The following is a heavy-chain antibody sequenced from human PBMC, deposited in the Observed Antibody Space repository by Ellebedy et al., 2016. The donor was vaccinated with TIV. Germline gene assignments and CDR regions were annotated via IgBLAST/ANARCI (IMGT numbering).Heavy chain of an antibody. CDR3: AKSDADWYQPFDI. Sequence: MPSETLSLTCTVSGGSISSGDYYWSWIRQHPGRGLEWIGYIYRSGSTYFNPSLKNRVVISVDTSKSQFALNLSSVTAADTAVYYCAKSDADWYQPFDIWGQGTMVTVSS. V-gene: IGHV4-31*03. D-gene: IGHD3-9*01. CDR1: GGSISSGDYY. CDR2: IYRSGST. J-gene: IGHJ3*02.